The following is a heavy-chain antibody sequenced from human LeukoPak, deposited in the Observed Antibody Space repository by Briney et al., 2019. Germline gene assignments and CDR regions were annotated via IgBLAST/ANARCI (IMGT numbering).Heavy chain of an antibody. D-gene: IGHD6-13*01. J-gene: IGHJ5*02. CDR3: ARTLQGSWYWFDP. V-gene: IGHV5-51*01. CDR1: GYSFTCYW. Sequence: RGESLKISCKGSGYSFTCYWIGWVRQMPGKGLEWMGIIYPGDSDTRYSPSFQGQVTISADKSISTAYLQWSSLKASDTAMYYCARTLQGSWYWFDPWGQGTLVTVSS. CDR2: IYPGDSDT.